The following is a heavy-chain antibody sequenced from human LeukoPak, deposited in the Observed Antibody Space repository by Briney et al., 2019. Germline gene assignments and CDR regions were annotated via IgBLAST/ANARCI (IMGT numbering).Heavy chain of an antibody. J-gene: IGHJ3*02. CDR1: GGSFSGYY. D-gene: IGHD2-15*01. CDR2: IYYSGTT. Sequence: SETLSLTCAVYGGSFSGYYWSWIRQHPGKGLEWIGHIYYSGTTYYNPSLKNRSNISVDTSKNHFSLKLTSVTAADTAVYYCARDSAVVVGTRLFDIWGQGTMVTVSS. V-gene: IGHV4-31*11. CDR3: ARDSAVVVGTRLFDI.